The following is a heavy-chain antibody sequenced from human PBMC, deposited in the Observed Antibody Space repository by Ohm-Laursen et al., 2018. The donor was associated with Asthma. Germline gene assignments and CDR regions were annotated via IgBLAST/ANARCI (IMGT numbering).Heavy chain of an antibody. CDR2: IIPIFGTA. J-gene: IGHJ4*02. CDR1: GGTFSSYA. CDR3: ARGGPLYYYDSSGDLDY. D-gene: IGHD3-22*01. V-gene: IGHV1-69*01. Sequence: GSSVKVSCKASGGTFSSYAISWVRQAPGQGLEWMGGIIPIFGTANYAQKFQGRVTITADESTSTAYMELSSLRSEDTAVYYCARGGPLYYYDSSGDLDYWGQGTLVTVPS.